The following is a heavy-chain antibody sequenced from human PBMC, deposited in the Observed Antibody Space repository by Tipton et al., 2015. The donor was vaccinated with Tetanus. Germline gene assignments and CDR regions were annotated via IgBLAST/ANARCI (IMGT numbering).Heavy chain of an antibody. CDR1: GGSISSGDYY. D-gene: IGHD4-17*01. CDR2: IYYSGST. Sequence: TLSLTCTVSGGSISSGDYYWSWIRQPPGKGLEWIGYIYYSGSTYYNPSLKSRVTMSVDTSKNQFSLKLSSVTAADTAVYYCARECLTTAPDYFDYWGQGTLVTVSS. J-gene: IGHJ4*02. V-gene: IGHV4-30-4*01. CDR3: ARECLTTAPDYFDY.